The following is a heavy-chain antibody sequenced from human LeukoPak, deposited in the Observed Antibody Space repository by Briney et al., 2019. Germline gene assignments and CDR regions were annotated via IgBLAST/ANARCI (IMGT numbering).Heavy chain of an antibody. D-gene: IGHD3-22*01. Sequence: SETLSLTCNVSSGSISSYYWSWIRQPAGKRLEWIGRIYSSGSTTYNPSLENRVTMSLDTSKNQFSLKLTSVTAADTAVYYCARGSSGYYYGWGQGTLVTVSS. CDR3: ARGSSGYYYG. CDR2: IYSSGST. V-gene: IGHV4-4*07. CDR1: SGSISSYY. J-gene: IGHJ4*02.